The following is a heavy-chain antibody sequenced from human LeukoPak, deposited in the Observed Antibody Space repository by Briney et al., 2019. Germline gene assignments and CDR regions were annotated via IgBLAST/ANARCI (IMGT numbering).Heavy chain of an antibody. CDR1: GGSISSGGYS. Sequence: PSETLSLTCAVSGGSISSGGYSWSWIRQPPGKGLEWIGYIYHSGSTNYNPSLKSRVTISVDTSKNQFSLKLSSVTAADTAVYYCARGPTYYGSGSFDYWGQGTLVTVSS. CDR3: ARGPTYYGSGSFDY. V-gene: IGHV4-30-2*01. D-gene: IGHD3-10*01. J-gene: IGHJ4*02. CDR2: IYHSGST.